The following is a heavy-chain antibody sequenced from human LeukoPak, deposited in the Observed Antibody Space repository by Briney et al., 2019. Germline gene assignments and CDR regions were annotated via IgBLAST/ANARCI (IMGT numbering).Heavy chain of an antibody. D-gene: IGHD3-3*01. CDR2: IHNDGST. CDR3: AKSIGDFWSGYYGSVTYYPFDI. CDR1: GFIFSSNY. J-gene: IGHJ3*02. V-gene: IGHV3-53*01. Sequence: GGSLRLSCAASGFIFSSNYMTWVRQAPGEGLEWVSVIHNDGSTYYTDSVKGRFTISRENSKNTLYLQMNSLRVEDTAVYYCAKSIGDFWSGYYGSVTYYPFDIWGQGTLVTVSS.